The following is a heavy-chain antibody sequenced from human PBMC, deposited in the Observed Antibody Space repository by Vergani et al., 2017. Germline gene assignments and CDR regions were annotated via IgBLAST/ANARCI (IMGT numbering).Heavy chain of an antibody. V-gene: IGHV3-30*18. CDR3: AKDSTYCSGGSCYDFDY. Sequence: VQLVESGGGVVQPGRSLRLSCAASGFTFSSYGMHWVRQAPGKGLEWVAVISYDGSNKYYADSVKGRFTISRDNSKNTLYLQMNSLRAEDTAVYYCAKDSTYCSGGSCYDFDYWGQGTLVTVSS. CDR1: GFTFSSYG. CDR2: ISYDGSNK. D-gene: IGHD2-15*01. J-gene: IGHJ4*02.